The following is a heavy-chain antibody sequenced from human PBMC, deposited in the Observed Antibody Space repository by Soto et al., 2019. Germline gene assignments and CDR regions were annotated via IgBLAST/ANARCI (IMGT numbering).Heavy chain of an antibody. CDR1: AFTFSRFA. CDR2: ISGGGDNT. CDR3: AKGLSGSGAYQWFDP. Sequence: EVQLLESGGGLVQPGGSLRLSWSGSAFTFSRFAMSWVRRTPGNGLEWVSAISGGGDNTFYADSVKGRFTISRDNSKNTLYLQMNGLRVEDTAVYYCAKGLSGSGAYQWFDPWGQGTLVTVFS. D-gene: IGHD3-10*01. V-gene: IGHV3-23*01. J-gene: IGHJ5*02.